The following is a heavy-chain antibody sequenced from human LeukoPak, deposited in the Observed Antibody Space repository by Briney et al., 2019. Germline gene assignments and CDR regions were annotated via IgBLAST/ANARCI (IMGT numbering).Heavy chain of an antibody. D-gene: IGHD3/OR15-3a*01. V-gene: IGHV4-59*01. Sequence: SETLSLTWTVSGGSISSYYWSWIRQPPGKGLEWIGYIYYSGSTNYNPSLKSRVTISVDTSKNQFSLKLSSVTAADTAVYYCARVPPGLVIPEWLYGMDVWGQGTTVTVSS. CDR3: ARVPPGLVIPEWLYGMDV. J-gene: IGHJ6*02. CDR1: GGSISSYY. CDR2: IYYSGST.